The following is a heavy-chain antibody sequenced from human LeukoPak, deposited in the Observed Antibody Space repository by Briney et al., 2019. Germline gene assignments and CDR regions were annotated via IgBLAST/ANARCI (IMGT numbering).Heavy chain of an antibody. Sequence: SETLSLTCTVSGGSISSSYWSWIRQPPGKGLEWIGYIFYSGSTNYNPSLKSRVTISVDKSKNQFSLKLSSVTAADTAVYYCARDAPYCSSTSCPPGYWGQGTLVTVSS. D-gene: IGHD2-2*01. CDR1: GGSISSSY. CDR3: ARDAPYCSSTSCPPGY. J-gene: IGHJ4*02. CDR2: IFYSGST. V-gene: IGHV4-59*12.